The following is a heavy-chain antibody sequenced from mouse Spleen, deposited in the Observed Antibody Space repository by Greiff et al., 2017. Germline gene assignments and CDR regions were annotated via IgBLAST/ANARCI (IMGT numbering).Heavy chain of an antibody. CDR1: GYSITSDYA. Sequence: VQLKESGPGLVKPSQSLSLTCTVTGYSITSDYAWNWIRQFPGNKLEWMGYISYSGSTSYNPSLKSRISITRDTSKNQFFLQLNSVTTEDTATYYCARALYGPWFAYWGQGTLVTVSA. V-gene: IGHV3-2*02. D-gene: IGHD1-2*01. CDR2: ISYSGST. J-gene: IGHJ3*01. CDR3: ARALYGPWFAY.